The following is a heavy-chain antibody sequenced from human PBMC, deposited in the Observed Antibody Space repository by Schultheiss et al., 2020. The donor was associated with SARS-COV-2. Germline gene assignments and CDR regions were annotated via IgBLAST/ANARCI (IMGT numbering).Heavy chain of an antibody. CDR1: GFTFSSYE. CDR2: ISSSGSTI. CDR3: AKGSSSWDRRTYYNYGMDV. Sequence: GESLKISCAASGFTFSSYEMNWVRQAPGKGLEWLSYISSSGSTIHYADSVKGRFTISRDNAKNSVYLQMNSLRAEDTAIYYCAKGSSSWDRRTYYNYGMDVWGQGTTVTVAS. J-gene: IGHJ6*01. D-gene: IGHD6-13*01. V-gene: IGHV3-48*03.